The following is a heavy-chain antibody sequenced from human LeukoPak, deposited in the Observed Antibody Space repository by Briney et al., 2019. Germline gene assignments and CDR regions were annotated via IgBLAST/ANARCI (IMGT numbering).Heavy chain of an antibody. D-gene: IGHD1-26*01. V-gene: IGHV1-18*01. CDR1: GYTFTNYG. J-gene: IGHJ4*02. Sequence: PAASVKVSCKASGYTFTNYGISWVRQAPGQGLDWMGWISGYNGNTKYAQKFQGRVTMTTDTSTTTAYIELRSLRSDDTAVYYCTRSLNSYSGKYQLYDYWGQGTLVTVSS. CDR3: TRSLNSYSGKYQLYDY. CDR2: ISGYNGNT.